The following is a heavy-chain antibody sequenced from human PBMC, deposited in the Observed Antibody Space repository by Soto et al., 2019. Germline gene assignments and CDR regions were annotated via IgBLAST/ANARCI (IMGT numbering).Heavy chain of an antibody. CDR1: GFTFSDHH. V-gene: IGHV3-72*01. J-gene: IGHJ6*03. CDR3: ARGSTIDSYYYMDV. Sequence: VQLVESGGGLVQPGGSLRLSCAASGFTFSDHHMDWVRQAPGKGLEWVGRTRNKAKSYTTEYATSVKDRFSISRDDSKKSLYLQMDSLKTEDTAVYYCARGSTIDSYYYMDVWGKGTTVTVSS. D-gene: IGHD5-12*01. CDR2: TRNKAKSYTT.